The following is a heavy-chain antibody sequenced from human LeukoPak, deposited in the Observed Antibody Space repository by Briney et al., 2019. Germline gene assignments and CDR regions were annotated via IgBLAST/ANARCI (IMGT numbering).Heavy chain of an antibody. CDR1: GGSISSYY. CDR3: ARGAGAGYNLQPFDY. V-gene: IGHV4-59*08. CDR2: IYYSGST. Sequence: SEALSLTCTVSGGSISSYYWSWIRQPPGKGLEWIGYIYYSGSTKYNPSLKSRVSISVDTSKNQFSLKLSSVTAADTAVYYCARGAGAGYNLQPFDYWGQGTLVTVSS. D-gene: IGHD5-24*01. J-gene: IGHJ4*02.